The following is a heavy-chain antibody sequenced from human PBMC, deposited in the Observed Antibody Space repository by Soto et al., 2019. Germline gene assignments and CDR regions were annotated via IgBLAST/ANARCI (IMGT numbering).Heavy chain of an antibody. D-gene: IGHD1-7*01. V-gene: IGHV3-9*01. Sequence: DVQLVESGGGLVQPGRSLRLSCAASGFTFDDYAMHWVRQAPGKGLEWVSGISWNSGSIGYADSVKGRFTISRDNAKNSLYLQMNSLRAEDTALYYCAKDTRGSLGGTGDAFDIWGQGTMVTVSS. CDR2: ISWNSGSI. J-gene: IGHJ3*02. CDR3: AKDTRGSLGGTGDAFDI. CDR1: GFTFDDYA.